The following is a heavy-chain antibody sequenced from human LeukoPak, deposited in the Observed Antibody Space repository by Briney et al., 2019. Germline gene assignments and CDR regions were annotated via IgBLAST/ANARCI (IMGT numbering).Heavy chain of an antibody. V-gene: IGHV3-21*01. CDR2: ISSSSSYI. J-gene: IGHJ6*02. D-gene: IGHD2-2*01. Sequence: GGSLRLSCAASGFTFSSYSMNWVRQAPGKGLEWVSSISSSSSYIYYADSVKGRFTISRDNAKNSLYLQMNSLRAEDTAVYYCARDSSYAEYYYYYYGMDVWGQGTTVTVSS. CDR3: ARDSSYAEYYYYYYGMDV. CDR1: GFTFSSYS.